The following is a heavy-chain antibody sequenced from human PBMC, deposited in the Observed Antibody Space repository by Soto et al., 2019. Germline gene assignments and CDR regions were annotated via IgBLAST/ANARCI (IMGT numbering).Heavy chain of an antibody. CDR3: ARSGHRAYDYVWGSYRLYDY. J-gene: IGHJ4*02. V-gene: IGHV4-31*03. Sequence: QVQLQESGPGLVKPSQTLSLTCTVSGGSISSGGYYWSWIRQHPGKGLEWIGYIYYSGSTYYNPSLKSRFTISGDKSKNPFSLKLSSVTAADTAVYYCARSGHRAYDYVWGSYRLYDYWGQGTLVTVSS. CDR1: GGSISSGGYY. CDR2: IYYSGST. D-gene: IGHD3-16*02.